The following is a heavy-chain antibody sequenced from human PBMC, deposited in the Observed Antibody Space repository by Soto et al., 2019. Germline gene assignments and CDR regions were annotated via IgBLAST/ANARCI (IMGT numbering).Heavy chain of an antibody. CDR2: INPSGGST. D-gene: IGHD2-15*01. CDR3: ARDHCSGGSCYPRTYFDY. CDR1: GYTFTSYY. Sequence: ASVKVSCKASGYTFTSYYMHWVRQAPGQGLEWMGIINPSGGSTSYAQKFQGRVTMTRDTSTSTVYMELSSPRSEDTAVYYCARDHCSGGSCYPRTYFDYWGQGTLVTVSS. V-gene: IGHV1-46*01. J-gene: IGHJ4*02.